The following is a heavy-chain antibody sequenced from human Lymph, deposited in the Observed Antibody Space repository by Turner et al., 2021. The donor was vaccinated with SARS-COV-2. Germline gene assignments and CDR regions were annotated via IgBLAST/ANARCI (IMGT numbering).Heavy chain of an antibody. V-gene: IGHV3-21*01. CDR2: ISSSSSYI. CDR3: ARDIPTTADYFDY. CDR1: AFPFSTYS. J-gene: IGHJ4*02. D-gene: IGHD4-17*01. Sequence: EVQLVESGGGLVKPGGSLRLSCAAPAFPFSTYSMNWVRQAPGKGLEWISSISSSSSYIYYADSVKGRFTISRDDAKNSLYLQMNSLRAEDTAVYYCARDIPTTADYFDYWGQGTLVTVSS.